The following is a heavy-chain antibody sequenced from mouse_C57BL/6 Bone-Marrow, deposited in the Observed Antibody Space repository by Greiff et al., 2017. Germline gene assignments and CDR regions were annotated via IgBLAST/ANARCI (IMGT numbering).Heavy chain of an antibody. V-gene: IGHV1-72*01. CDR3: ARGEMVTTYYAMDY. Sequence: QVQLKQPGAELVKPGASVKLSCKASGYTFTSYWMHWVKQRPGRGLAWLGRIDPNSGGTKYNEKFKSKATLTVDKPASTAYMQLSTLTSEDSAVYYCARGEMVTTYYAMDYWGQGTSVTVSS. CDR1: GYTFTSYW. CDR2: IDPNSGGT. J-gene: IGHJ4*01. D-gene: IGHD2-3*01.